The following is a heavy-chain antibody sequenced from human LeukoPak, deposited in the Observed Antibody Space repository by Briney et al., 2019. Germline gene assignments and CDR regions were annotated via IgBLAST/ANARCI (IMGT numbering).Heavy chain of an antibody. J-gene: IGHJ4*02. CDR2: INSSGGTT. CDR1: AYTFTGYY. CDR3: ARGGWYYFDY. D-gene: IGHD6-19*01. Sequence: ASVKVSCKASAYTFTGYYMHWVRQAPGQGPEWMGIINSSGGTTSYAQKFQGRVTMTRDTSTSTVYMELSSLRSEDTAVYYCARGGWYYFDYWGQGTLVTVSS. V-gene: IGHV1-46*01.